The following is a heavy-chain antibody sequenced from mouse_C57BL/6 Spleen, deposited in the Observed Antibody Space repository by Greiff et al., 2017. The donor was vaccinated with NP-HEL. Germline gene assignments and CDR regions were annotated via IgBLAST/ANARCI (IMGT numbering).Heavy chain of an antibody. CDR1: GYTFTSYW. CDR2: IYPGSGST. Sequence: QVQLQQPGAELVKPGASVKMSCKASGYTFTSYWITWVKQRPGQGLEWIGDIYPGSGSTNYNEKFKSKATLTVDTSSSTAYMQLSSLTSEDSAVYYCASSYYGNPYWYFDVWGTGTTVTVSS. D-gene: IGHD2-10*01. CDR3: ASSYYGNPYWYFDV. J-gene: IGHJ1*03. V-gene: IGHV1-55*01.